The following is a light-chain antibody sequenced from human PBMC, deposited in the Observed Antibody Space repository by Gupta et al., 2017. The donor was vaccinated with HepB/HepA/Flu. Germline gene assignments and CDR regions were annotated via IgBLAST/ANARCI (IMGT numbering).Light chain of an antibody. CDR1: KSISNF. J-gene: IGKJ4*01. CDR3: QQSYSTPLT. Sequence: DIQMTQSPSSLSASVGDRVTITCRASKSISNFLNWYQQKPGNAPKLLIYAATKLPSGIPSSFSGSGSGTDFTLTISKLQPEDFATYYCQQSYSTPLTFGGGTKVEIK. V-gene: IGKV1-39*01. CDR2: AAT.